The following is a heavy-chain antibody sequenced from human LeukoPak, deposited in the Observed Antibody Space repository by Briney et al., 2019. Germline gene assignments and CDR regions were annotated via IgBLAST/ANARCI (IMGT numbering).Heavy chain of an antibody. CDR1: GFTFSSYA. Sequence: GGSLRLSCAASGFTFSSYAMHWVRQAPGKGLEYVSAISSNGGNTYYANSVKGRFTISRDNSKNTLYLQMNSLRAEDTAVYHCARDKGVTIPYFFDYWGQGTLVTVSS. V-gene: IGHV3-64*01. CDR2: ISSNGGNT. CDR3: ARDKGVTIPYFFDY. J-gene: IGHJ4*02. D-gene: IGHD4-23*01.